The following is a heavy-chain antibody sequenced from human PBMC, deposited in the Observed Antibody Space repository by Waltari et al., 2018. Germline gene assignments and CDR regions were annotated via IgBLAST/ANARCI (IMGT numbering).Heavy chain of an antibody. CDR1: GFTFSSYS. Sequence: EVQLVESGGGLVQPGGSLRISCAASGFTFSSYSMNWVRQARGKGLEWVSYISSSSSTISYADSVKGRFTISRDNAKNSLYLQMNSLRAEDTAVYYCARAGGDYIWGSYSYYFDYWGQGTLVTVSS. D-gene: IGHD3-16*01. CDR3: ARAGGDYIWGSYSYYFDY. J-gene: IGHJ4*02. CDR2: ISSSSSTI. V-gene: IGHV3-48*04.